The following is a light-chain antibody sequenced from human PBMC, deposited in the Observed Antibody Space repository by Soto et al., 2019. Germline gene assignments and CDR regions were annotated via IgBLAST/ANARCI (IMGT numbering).Light chain of an antibody. Sequence: QSALTQPASVSGSPGQSITIYCTGTSSDVGGHNYVSWYQQHPGIAPKLMISEVSNRPSGVSNRFSGSKSGNTASLTISGLQAEDEADYYCSSYTTSSTLVFGGGTKVTVL. CDR3: SSYTTSSTLV. V-gene: IGLV2-14*01. J-gene: IGLJ2*01. CDR1: SSDVGGHNY. CDR2: EVS.